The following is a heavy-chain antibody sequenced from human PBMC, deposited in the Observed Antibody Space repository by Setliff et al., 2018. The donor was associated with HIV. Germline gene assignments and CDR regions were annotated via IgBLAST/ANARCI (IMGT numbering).Heavy chain of an antibody. CDR1: GVSICNFY. CDR3: ARRGTIWHGVYYHYMDV. V-gene: IGHV4-59*08. Sequence: PSETLSLTCTVSGVSICNFYWSWVRQSPGRGLEWIGFIFFTGTTNYNPSLKSRVTISVDTSKNQFSLNLTSVTAADTAVYYCARRGTIWHGVYYHYMDVWGKGTTVTVSS. D-gene: IGHD3-10*01. J-gene: IGHJ6*03. CDR2: IFFTGTT.